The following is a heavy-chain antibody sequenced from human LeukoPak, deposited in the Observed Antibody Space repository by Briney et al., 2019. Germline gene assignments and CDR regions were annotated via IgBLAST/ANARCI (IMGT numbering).Heavy chain of an antibody. CDR3: ARLVDYYDSSGYYLYDYFDY. CDR2: ISSSSGYI. Sequence: GGSLRLSCAASGFTFSSYSMNWVRQAPGKGLEWVSSISSSSGYIYYADSVKGRFTISRDNAKNSLYLQINSLRAEDTAVYYCARLVDYYDSSGYYLYDYFDYWGQGTLVTVSS. V-gene: IGHV3-21*01. D-gene: IGHD3-22*01. J-gene: IGHJ4*02. CDR1: GFTFSSYS.